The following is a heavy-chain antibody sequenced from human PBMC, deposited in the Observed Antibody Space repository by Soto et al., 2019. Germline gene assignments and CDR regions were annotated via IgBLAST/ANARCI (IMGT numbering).Heavy chain of an antibody. CDR1: GFTFSSYA. CDR2: ISGSGGST. Sequence: PGGSLILSCAASGFTFSSYAMSWVRQAPGKGLEWVSAISGSGGSTYYADSVKGRFTISRDNSKNTLYLQMNSLRAEDTAVYYCAKHAIGDSSGWYSSDFDYWGQGTLVTVSS. J-gene: IGHJ4*02. D-gene: IGHD6-19*01. CDR3: AKHAIGDSSGWYSSDFDY. V-gene: IGHV3-23*01.